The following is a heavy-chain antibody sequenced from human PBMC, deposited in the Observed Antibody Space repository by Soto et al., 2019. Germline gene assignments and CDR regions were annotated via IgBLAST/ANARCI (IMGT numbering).Heavy chain of an antibody. CDR3: AKEDCSGGSCHNIDC. CDR2: ISYDGSNK. CDR1: GFTFSSYG. V-gene: IGHV3-30*18. Sequence: QVQLVESGGGVVQPGRSLRLSCAASGFTFSSYGMHWVRQAPGKGLEWVAVISYDGSNKYYADSVKGRFTISRDNSKNTLYLQMNSLRAEDTAVYYCAKEDCSGGSCHNIDCWGQGTLVTVSS. D-gene: IGHD2-15*01. J-gene: IGHJ4*02.